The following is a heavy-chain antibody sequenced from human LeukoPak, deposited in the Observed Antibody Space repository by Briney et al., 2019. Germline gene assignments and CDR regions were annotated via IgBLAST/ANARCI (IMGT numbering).Heavy chain of an antibody. CDR1: GFMFSTYW. CDR3: ARVRSGSYLYFFDY. J-gene: IGHJ4*02. Sequence: GGSLRLSCAASGFMFSTYWMSWVRQAPGKGLEWVANINRDGSEKYYVDSVMGRFTISRDNAKNSLYLQMNSLRAEDTAVYYCARVRSGSYLYFFDYWGQGTLVTVSS. D-gene: IGHD3-10*01. V-gene: IGHV3-7*05. CDR2: INRDGSEK.